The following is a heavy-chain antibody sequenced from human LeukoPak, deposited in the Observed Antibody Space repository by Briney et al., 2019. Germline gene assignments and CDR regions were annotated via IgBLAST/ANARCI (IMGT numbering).Heavy chain of an antibody. D-gene: IGHD4-17*01. CDR2: ISGSGGST. J-gene: IGHJ4*02. CDR1: GFTFSSYA. CDR3: AREMDYGDASQVFDY. Sequence: GGSLRLSCAASGFTFSSYAMSWVRQAPGKGLEWVSAISGSGGSTYYADSVKGRFTISRDNSKNTLYLQMNSLRAEDTAVYYCAREMDYGDASQVFDYWGQGTLVTVSS. V-gene: IGHV3-23*01.